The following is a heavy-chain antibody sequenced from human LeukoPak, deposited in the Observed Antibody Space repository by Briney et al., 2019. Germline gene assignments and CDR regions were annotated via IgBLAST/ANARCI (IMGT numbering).Heavy chain of an antibody. CDR2: ISSSSSYI. V-gene: IGHV3-21*01. J-gene: IGHJ6*03. CDR3: ARLTGTTSRYYMDV. Sequence: PGGSLRLSCAASGFTFSSYSMNWVRQAPGKGLEWVSSISSSSSYIYYADSVKGRFTISRDNAKNSLYLQMNSLRAEDTAVYYCARLTGTTSRYYMDVWGKGTTVTVSS. D-gene: IGHD1-7*01. CDR1: GFTFSSYS.